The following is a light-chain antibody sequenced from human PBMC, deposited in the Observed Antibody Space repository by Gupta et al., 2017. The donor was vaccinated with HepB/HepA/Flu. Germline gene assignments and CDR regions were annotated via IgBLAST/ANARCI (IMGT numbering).Light chain of an antibody. CDR3: QQCYSVPFT. CDR1: HNISRY. V-gene: IGKV1-39*01. CDR2: STS. Sequence: TQMRQPPSSLSASARDRVTITVLSSHNISRYLNWYQQTPGKAPKLLIYSTSNLQDWVPSRFTGSGSGTDFTLAISDPQPEDFATYCCQQCYSVPFTFGQGTKLEIK. J-gene: IGKJ2*01.